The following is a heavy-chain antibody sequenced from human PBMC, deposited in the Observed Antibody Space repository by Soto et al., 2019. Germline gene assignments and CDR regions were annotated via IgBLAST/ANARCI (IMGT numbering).Heavy chain of an antibody. CDR2: IKQDGSEK. CDR1: GFTFSSYW. J-gene: IGHJ4*02. D-gene: IGHD6-13*01. CDR3: ANEQKDSSSWSELNF. V-gene: IGHV3-7*05. Sequence: GGSLRLSCAASGFTFSSYWMSWVRQAPGEGLEWVANIKQDGSEKYYVDSVKGRFTISRDNAKNSLYLQMNSLRAEDTAVYYCANEQKDSSSWSELNFWGQGTLVTVSS.